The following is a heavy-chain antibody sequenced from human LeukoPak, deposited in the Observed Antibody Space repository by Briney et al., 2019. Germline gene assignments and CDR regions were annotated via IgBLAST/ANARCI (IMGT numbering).Heavy chain of an antibody. CDR1: GYTFTGYY. CDR2: INPNSGGT. V-gene: IGHV1-2*06. CDR3: ARDPYSSYYYYMDV. J-gene: IGHJ6*03. D-gene: IGHD6-19*01. Sequence: ASVKVSCKASGYTFTGYYMHWVRQAPGQGLEWMGRINPNSGGTNYAQKFQGRVTMTRDTSISTAYMELSRLRSDDTAVYYCARDPYSSYYYYMDVWGKGTTVTVSS.